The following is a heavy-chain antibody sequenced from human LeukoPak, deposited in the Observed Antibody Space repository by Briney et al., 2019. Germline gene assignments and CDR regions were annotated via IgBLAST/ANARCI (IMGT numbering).Heavy chain of an antibody. D-gene: IGHD6-19*01. V-gene: IGHV6-1*01. J-gene: IGHJ4*02. CDR2: TYYRSKWYN. Sequence: SQTLSLTCAISGDSVSSNSAAWNWIRQSPSRGLEWLGRTYYRSKWYNDYAVSVKSRITINPDTSKNQFSLQLNSVTPEDTAVYYCARGTTQWLVLTPSFGYWGQGTLVTVSS. CDR3: ARGTTQWLVLTPSFGY. CDR1: GDSVSSNSAA.